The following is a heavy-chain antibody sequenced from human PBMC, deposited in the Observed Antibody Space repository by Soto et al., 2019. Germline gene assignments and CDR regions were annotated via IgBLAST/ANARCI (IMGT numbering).Heavy chain of an antibody. V-gene: IGHV1-69*13. CDR3: ARTGGSPGWLDP. CDR1: GGTFSSYA. J-gene: IGHJ5*02. CDR2: IIPIFGTA. D-gene: IGHD3-10*01. Sequence: ASVKVSCKASGGTFSSYAISWVRQAPGQGLEWMGGIIPIFGTANYAQKFQGRVTITADESTSTAYMELSSLRSEDTAVYYLARTGGSPGWLDPWGQGTLVTVYS.